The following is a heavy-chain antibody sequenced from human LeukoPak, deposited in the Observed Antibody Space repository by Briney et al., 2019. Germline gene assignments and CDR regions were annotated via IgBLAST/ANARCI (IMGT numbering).Heavy chain of an antibody. Sequence: SEALSLTCTISGGSLSSSSYYWGWIRRPPGEGLERIGYIYYNGSTYNKPSLESEITISVDTSKNQASLKLSSVTAADTAVYYCARLSHYYDSSGYYLGSYYFDYWGQGTLVSVSS. J-gene: IGHJ4*02. CDR3: ARLSHYYDSSGYYLGSYYFDY. D-gene: IGHD3-22*01. CDR1: GGSLSSSSYY. V-gene: IGHV4-39*01. CDR2: IYYNGST.